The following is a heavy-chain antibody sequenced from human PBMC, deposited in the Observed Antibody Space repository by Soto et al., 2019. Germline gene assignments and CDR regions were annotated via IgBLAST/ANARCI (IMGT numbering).Heavy chain of an antibody. CDR3: ASGYCTNGVCYIFDY. V-gene: IGHV5-51*01. J-gene: IGHJ4*02. D-gene: IGHD2-8*01. CDR2: IYPGDSDT. CDR1: GYSFTSYW. Sequence: PGESLKISCKGSGYSFTSYWIGWVRQMPGKGLEWMGIIYPGDSDTRYSLSFQGQVTISADKSISTAYLQWSSLKASDTAIYYCASGYCTNGVCYIFDYWGQGTLVTVSS.